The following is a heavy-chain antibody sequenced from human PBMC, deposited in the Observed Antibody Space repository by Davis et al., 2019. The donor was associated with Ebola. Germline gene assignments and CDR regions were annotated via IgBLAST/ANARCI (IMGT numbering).Heavy chain of an antibody. Sequence: GSLRLSCAASGFTFSNAWMSWVRQAPGKGLEWVSSISSSSSYIYYADSVKVRFTISRDNAKNSLYLQMNSLRAEDTAVYYCAKSGLSFGVVKYHYGMDVWGKGTTVTVSS. V-gene: IGHV3-21*04. CDR1: GFTFSNAW. D-gene: IGHD3-3*01. CDR3: AKSGLSFGVVKYHYGMDV. CDR2: ISSSSSYI. J-gene: IGHJ6*04.